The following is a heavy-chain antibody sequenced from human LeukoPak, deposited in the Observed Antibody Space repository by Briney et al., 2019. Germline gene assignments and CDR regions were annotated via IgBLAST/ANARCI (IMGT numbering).Heavy chain of an antibody. CDR2: SSNSVTDI. J-gene: IGHJ3*02. Sequence: GGSLRLSCAASGITLATSPMDWVRQAPGKGPEWVSFSSNSVTDISYADSVRGRFTISRENAKNLLYLQMNDLRDEDTAVYYCARGRDHAFDIWGQGTMVTVSS. CDR3: ARGRDHAFDI. CDR1: GITLATSP. V-gene: IGHV3-48*02.